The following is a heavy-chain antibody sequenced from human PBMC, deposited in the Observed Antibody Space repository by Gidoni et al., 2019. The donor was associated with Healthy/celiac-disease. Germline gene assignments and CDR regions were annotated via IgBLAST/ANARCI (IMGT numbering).Heavy chain of an antibody. CDR1: GGSISSSNW. J-gene: IGHJ1*01. CDR2: IYPSGST. CDR3: ARDGDDYGGYHFQH. Sequence: QVQLQESGPGLVKPSGTLSLTCAVSGGSISSSNWWSWVRQPPGKGLGWIGEIYPSGSTNDNPSLKSQVTISVDKSKNQFSLKLSSVTAADTAVYYCARDGDDYGGYHFQHWGQGTLVTVSS. D-gene: IGHD4-17*01. V-gene: IGHV4-4*02.